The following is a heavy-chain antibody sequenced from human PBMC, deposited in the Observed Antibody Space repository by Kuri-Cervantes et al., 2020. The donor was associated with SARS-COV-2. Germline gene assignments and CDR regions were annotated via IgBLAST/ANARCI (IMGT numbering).Heavy chain of an antibody. V-gene: IGHV3-21*04. CDR2: ISSSSSYI. J-gene: IGHJ6*02. D-gene: IGHD2-8*01. CDR3: ARDFVVLMVYAQDYYGMDV. Sequence: LSLTCAASGFTFSGHWIHWVRQAPGKGLGWVSSISSSSSYIYYADSVKGRFTISRDNAKNSLYLQMNSLRAEDTAVYYCARDFVVLMVYAQDYYGMDVWGQGTTVTVSS. CDR1: GFTFSGHW.